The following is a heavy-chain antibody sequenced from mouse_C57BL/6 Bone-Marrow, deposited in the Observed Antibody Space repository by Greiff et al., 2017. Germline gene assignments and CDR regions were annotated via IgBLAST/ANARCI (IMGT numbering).Heavy chain of an antibody. CDR1: GYAFSSSW. D-gene: IGHD2-4*01. CDR3: ARYEYDGYYYALDY. CDR2: IYPGDGDT. Sequence: QVQLQQSGPELVKPGASVKISCKASGYAFSSSWMNWVKQRPGQGLEWIGRIYPGDGDTNYNGKFKGKATLTADKSSSTAYVQLSSLTSEDSAVYFCARYEYDGYYYALDYWGQGTSVTVSS. V-gene: IGHV1-82*01. J-gene: IGHJ4*01.